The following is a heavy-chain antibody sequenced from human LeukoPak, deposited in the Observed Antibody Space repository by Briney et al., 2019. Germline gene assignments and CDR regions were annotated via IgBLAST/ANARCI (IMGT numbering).Heavy chain of an antibody. J-gene: IGHJ3*02. V-gene: IGHV3-23*01. CDR3: AKDLGYSGYCSSTSCYERAFDI. D-gene: IGHD2-2*01. Sequence: GGSLRLSCAASGFTFSSYAMSWVRQAPGKGLEWVSAISGSGGSTYYADSVKGRFTISRDNSKNTLYLQMNSLRAEDTAVYYCAKDLGYSGYCSSTSCYERAFDIWGQGTMVTVSS. CDR2: ISGSGGST. CDR1: GFTFSSYA.